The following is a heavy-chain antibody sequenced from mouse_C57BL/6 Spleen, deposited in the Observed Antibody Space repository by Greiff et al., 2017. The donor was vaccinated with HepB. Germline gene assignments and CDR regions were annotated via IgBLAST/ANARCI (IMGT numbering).Heavy chain of an antibody. CDR2: IEPANGNT. Sequence: VQLQQSVAELVRPGASVKLSCTASGFNIKNTYMHWVKQRPEQGLEWIGRIEPANGNTKYAPKFQGKATVTADTSSNTAYLQLSSLTSEDTAIYYCASGDYGNCLFAYWGQGTLVTVSA. J-gene: IGHJ3*01. D-gene: IGHD2-1*01. CDR3: ASGDYGNCLFAY. CDR1: GFNIKNTY. V-gene: IGHV14-3*01.